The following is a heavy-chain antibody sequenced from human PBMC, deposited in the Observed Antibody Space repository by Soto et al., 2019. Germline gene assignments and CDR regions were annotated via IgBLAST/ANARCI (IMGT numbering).Heavy chain of an antibody. CDR3: ARDRGGSSSGLFDY. CDR2: IYHSGST. Sequence: QLQLQESGSGLVKPSQTLSLTCAVSGGSISSGGYSWSWLRQPPGKGLEWIGYIYHSGSTYYNTSRQSRVTISVDRSKNQFSLKLSSVTAADTAVYYCARDRGGSSSGLFDYWGQGTLVTVSS. CDR1: GGSISSGGYS. D-gene: IGHD6-6*01. J-gene: IGHJ4*02. V-gene: IGHV4-30-2*01.